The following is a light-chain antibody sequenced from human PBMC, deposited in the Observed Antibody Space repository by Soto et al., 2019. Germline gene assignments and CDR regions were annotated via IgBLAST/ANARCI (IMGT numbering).Light chain of an antibody. V-gene: IGLV2-14*01. CDR2: EVS. Sequence: QSALTQPASVSGSPGQSITISCTGTSSDVGAYNYVSWYQQHPGKVPKLMIYEVSNRPSGVSIRFSGSKSGNTASLTISGLQTEDEADYYCSSYTDTGHVVFGRGTKVTVL. CDR3: SSYTDTGHVV. J-gene: IGLJ2*01. CDR1: SSDVGAYNY.